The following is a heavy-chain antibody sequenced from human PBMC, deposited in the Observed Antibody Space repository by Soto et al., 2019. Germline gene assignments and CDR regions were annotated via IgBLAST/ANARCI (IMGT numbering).Heavy chain of an antibody. V-gene: IGHV2-70*04. CDR2: IDWDDDK. CDR1: GFSLITRGMR. J-gene: IGHJ4*02. Sequence: SVPTLVNPTQTLTLTCTFSGFSLITRGMRVSWIRQPPGKALEWLARIDWDDDKFYGTSLKNRLTISKDTSKNQVVLIMTNMDPVDTATYYCARIQNSDDDSGVFDYWGQGTMVTVSS. D-gene: IGHD5-12*01. CDR3: ARIQNSDDDSGVFDY.